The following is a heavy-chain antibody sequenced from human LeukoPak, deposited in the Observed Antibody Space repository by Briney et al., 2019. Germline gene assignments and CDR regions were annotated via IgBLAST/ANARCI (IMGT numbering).Heavy chain of an antibody. J-gene: IGHJ4*02. V-gene: IGHV4-39*07. Sequence: SSETLSLTCIVSGGSISGSNYYWGWIRQSPGKGLEWIGSIYSRGSTYYNPSLKSRVIVSSDMSKNQFSLMLNSVTAADTAVYYCARSGYYISYFDYWGQGTLVTVSS. CDR2: IYSRGST. D-gene: IGHD3-3*01. CDR3: ARSGYYISYFDY. CDR1: GGSISGSNYY.